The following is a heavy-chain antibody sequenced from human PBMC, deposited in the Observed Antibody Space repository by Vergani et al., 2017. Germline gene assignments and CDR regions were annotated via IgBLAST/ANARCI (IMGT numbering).Heavy chain of an antibody. V-gene: IGHV3-23*04. CDR3: AKGPNYDILTGYFSRGAFDI. CDR2: ISGSGGST. D-gene: IGHD3-9*01. Sequence: EVQLVESGGGLVQPGGSLRLSCAASGFTFSSYAMSWVRQAPGKGLEWVSAISGSGGSTYYADSVKGRFTISRDNSKNTLYLQMNSLRAEDTAVYYCAKGPNYDILTGYFSRGAFDIWGQGTTVTVSS. J-gene: IGHJ3*02. CDR1: GFTFSSYA.